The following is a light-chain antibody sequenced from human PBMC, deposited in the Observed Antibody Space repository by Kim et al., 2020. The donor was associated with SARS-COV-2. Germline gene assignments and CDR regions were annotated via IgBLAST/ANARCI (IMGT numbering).Light chain of an antibody. J-gene: IGLJ2*01. CDR2: EVS. CDR1: SSDVGGYNY. V-gene: IGLV2-8*01. CDR3: SSYAGSMVV. Sequence: QSALTQPPSASGSPGQSVTTSCTGTSSDVGGYNYVSWYQQHPGKAPKLMIYEVSKRPSGVPDRFSGSKSGNTASLTVSGLQAEDEADYYCSSYAGSMVVFGGGTQLTVL.